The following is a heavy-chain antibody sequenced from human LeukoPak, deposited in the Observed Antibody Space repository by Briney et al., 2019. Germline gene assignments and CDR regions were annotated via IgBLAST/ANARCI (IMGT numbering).Heavy chain of an antibody. Sequence: ASVKVSCTASGYIFTGYYIHWVRQAPGQGLEWMGRINPNSGGTTYPQKFQDRVTMTRDTSITTAYMELSRLRSDDTAVYYCAKSIAAAGTEDYWGQGTLVIVSS. V-gene: IGHV1-2*06. D-gene: IGHD6-13*01. J-gene: IGHJ4*02. CDR2: INPNSGGT. CDR1: GYIFTGYY. CDR3: AKSIAAAGTEDY.